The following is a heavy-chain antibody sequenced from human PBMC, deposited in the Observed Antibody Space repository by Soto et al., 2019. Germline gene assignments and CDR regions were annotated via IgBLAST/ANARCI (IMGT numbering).Heavy chain of an antibody. CDR1: GFTVSSNY. Sequence: EVQLVESGGGLVQPGGSLRLSCAASGFTVSSNYMSWVRQAPGKGLEWVSVIYSGGSTYYADSVKGGFTISRDNSKNTLYLQMNSLRAEDTAVYYCARDQSTVTLDYWGQGTLVTVSS. CDR3: ARDQSTVTLDY. D-gene: IGHD4-17*01. J-gene: IGHJ4*02. V-gene: IGHV3-66*01. CDR2: IYSGGST.